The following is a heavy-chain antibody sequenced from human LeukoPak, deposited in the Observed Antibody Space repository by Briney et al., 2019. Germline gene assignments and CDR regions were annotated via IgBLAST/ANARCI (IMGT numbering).Heavy chain of an antibody. Sequence: GGSLRLSCAASGFTFSIYAMSWVRQAPGKGLEWVSAMSGSGGSTYYADSVKGRFTISRDNSKNTLYLQMNSLRVEDTALYYCAKEPTVTTPDYWGQGTLVTVSS. CDR2: MSGSGGST. CDR1: GFTFSIYA. J-gene: IGHJ4*02. V-gene: IGHV3-23*01. D-gene: IGHD4-17*01. CDR3: AKEPTVTTPDY.